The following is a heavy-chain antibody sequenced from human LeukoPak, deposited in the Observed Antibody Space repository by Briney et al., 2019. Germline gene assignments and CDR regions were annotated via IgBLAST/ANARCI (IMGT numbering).Heavy chain of an antibody. D-gene: IGHD6-19*01. Sequence: GSLRLSCAASGFTFSSCWMTWVRQAPGKGLEWVANINQDGSEKYFVDSVKGRFTISRDNAKNSLYLQMNSLRAEDTAVYYCARSRWLDAFDYWGQGTLVTVSS. CDR3: ARSRWLDAFDY. CDR2: INQDGSEK. V-gene: IGHV3-7*01. J-gene: IGHJ4*02. CDR1: GFTFSSCW.